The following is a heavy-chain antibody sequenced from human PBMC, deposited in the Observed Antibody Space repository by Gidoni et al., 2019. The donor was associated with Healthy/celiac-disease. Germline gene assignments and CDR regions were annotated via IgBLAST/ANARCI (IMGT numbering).Heavy chain of an antibody. D-gene: IGHD3-3*01. CDR1: GGTFSSHA. Sequence: QVQLVQSGAEVKKPGSAVKVSCKASGGTFSSHAISWVRQAPGQGLEWMGGIIPIFGTASYAQKFQGRITITADESTSTAYMELSSLRSEDTAVYYCASCKYYDFWSGYYTNYYYYGMDVWGQGTTVTVSS. J-gene: IGHJ6*02. V-gene: IGHV1-69*01. CDR3: ASCKYYDFWSGYYTNYYYYGMDV. CDR2: IIPIFGTA.